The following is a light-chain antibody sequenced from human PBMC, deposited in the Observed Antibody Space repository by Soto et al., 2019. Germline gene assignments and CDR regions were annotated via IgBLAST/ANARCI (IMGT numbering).Light chain of an antibody. Sequence: DIQMTQSPSSLSESLGDRVTITCRASQSISSYLNWYQQKPGKAPKLLIYAASSLQSGVPSRFSGSGSGTDFTLTISSLQPEDFATYYCQQSYTITFGQGTKLEIK. V-gene: IGKV1-39*01. CDR3: QQSYTIT. CDR1: QSISSY. J-gene: IGKJ5*01. CDR2: AAS.